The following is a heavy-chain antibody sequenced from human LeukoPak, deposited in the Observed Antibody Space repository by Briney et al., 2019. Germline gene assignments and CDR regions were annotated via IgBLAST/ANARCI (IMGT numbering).Heavy chain of an antibody. CDR1: GFTFSVYW. CDR2: VNSDGSST. J-gene: IGHJ6*02. Sequence: GVSLRLSCAASGFTFSVYWLHWVRQAPGKGLVWVSHVNSDGSSTRNADSVKGRFTISRDNAKNTLYLQMNTLRAEDTAVYYCARGAHYGMGVWGQGTTVTVSS. V-gene: IGHV3-74*01. CDR3: ARGAHYGMGV.